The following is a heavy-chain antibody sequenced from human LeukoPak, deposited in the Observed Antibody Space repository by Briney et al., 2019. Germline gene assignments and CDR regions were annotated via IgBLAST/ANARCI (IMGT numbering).Heavy chain of an antibody. CDR3: ARGAGYDDVRGSYRSIDY. J-gene: IGHJ4*02. CDR2: INWNGGST. CDR1: GFTFDDYG. D-gene: IGHD3-16*02. V-gene: IGHV3-20*04. Sequence: GGSLRLSCAAFGFTFDDYGMTRVRQAPGKGLKWVSNINWNGGSTGYADSVKGRFTISRDNAKKSLYLQMNSLRAEDTALYYCARGAGYDDVRGSYRSIDYWGQGTLVTVSS.